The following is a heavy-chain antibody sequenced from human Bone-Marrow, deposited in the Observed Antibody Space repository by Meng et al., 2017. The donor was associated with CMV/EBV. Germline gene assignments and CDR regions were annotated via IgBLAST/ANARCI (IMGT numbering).Heavy chain of an antibody. J-gene: IGHJ4*02. CDR2: ISAYNGNT. CDR1: GYTFTSYG. CDR3: ARVIKKYSSSSGYFDN. Sequence: ASVKVSCKASGYTFTSYGISWVRQAPGQGLEWMGWISAYNGNTNYAQKLQGRVTMTTDTSTSTAYMELRSLRSDDTAVYYCARVIKKYSSSSGYFDNWGQGTLVTVSS. D-gene: IGHD6-6*01. V-gene: IGHV1-18*01.